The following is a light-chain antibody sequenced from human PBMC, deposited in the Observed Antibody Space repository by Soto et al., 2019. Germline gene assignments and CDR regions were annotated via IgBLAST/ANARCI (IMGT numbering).Light chain of an antibody. CDR1: ERIGDSDGHTY. V-gene: IGKV2D-30*01. J-gene: IGKJ2*01. CDR3: MQGTHWPPMFT. Sequence: VMTQSPLSLPATLGQPASISCRSNERIGDSDGHTYLNWFQRRPGQSPRRVIYKVSNWDSGVADRFSGSGSGTEFTLAISMVEAEDDGVYFYMQGTHWPPMFTCGQGTRLDIK. CDR2: KVS.